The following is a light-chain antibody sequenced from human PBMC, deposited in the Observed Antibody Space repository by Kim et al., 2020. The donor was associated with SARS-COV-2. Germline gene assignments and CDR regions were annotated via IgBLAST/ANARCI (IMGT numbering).Light chain of an antibody. CDR2: AAS. CDR1: QGISHY. V-gene: IGKV1-16*02. CDR3: QQYNDYPLT. Sequence: AYVGDRVIITCRESQGISHYLAWFQQKPGKAPQSLIYAASTLQSGVPSKFSGSGSGTDFTLTISNLQPEDFATYYCQQYNDYPLTFGGGTKVDIK. J-gene: IGKJ4*01.